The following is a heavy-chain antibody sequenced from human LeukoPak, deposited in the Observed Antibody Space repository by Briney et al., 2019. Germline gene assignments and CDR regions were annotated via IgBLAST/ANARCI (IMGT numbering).Heavy chain of an antibody. V-gene: IGHV4-31*03. CDR3: ARERFKRFDP. CDR2: IYYSGST. D-gene: IGHD3-3*01. CDR1: GGSISSGGYY. Sequence: SETLSLICSVSGGSISSGGYYWSWIRQHPGKGLEWIGYIYYSGSTYYNPSLKSRVTISVDTSKNQFSLKLSSVTAADTAVYYCARERFKRFDPWGQGTLVTVSS. J-gene: IGHJ5*02.